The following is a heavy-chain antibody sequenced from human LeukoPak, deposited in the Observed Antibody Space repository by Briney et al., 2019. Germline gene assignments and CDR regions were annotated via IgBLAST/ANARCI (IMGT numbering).Heavy chain of an antibody. V-gene: IGHV3-30*18. CDR3: AKDRRFLLVHYFGY. J-gene: IGHJ4*02. Sequence: GGSLRLSCAASGITFSNYGMRWVRQAPGRGLGLVAVITFDLHNKFYSDSVKGLFTVSSDNSKNTLYLQMNSLRAEDTAVYYCAKDRRFLLVHYFGYWGQGTLATVSS. CDR1: GITFSNYG. CDR2: ITFDLHNK. D-gene: IGHD2-8*02.